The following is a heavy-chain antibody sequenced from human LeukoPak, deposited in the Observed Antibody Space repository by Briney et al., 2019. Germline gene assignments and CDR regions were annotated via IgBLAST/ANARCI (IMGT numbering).Heavy chain of an antibody. D-gene: IGHD3-16*02. CDR1: GGSFSGYY. V-gene: IGHV4-34*01. CDR2: INHSGST. Sequence: SETLSLTCAVYGGSFSGYYWSWIRQPPGKGLEWIGEINHSGSTNYNPSLKSRVTISVDTSKNQFSLKLSSVTAADTAVYYCARQGADYDYVWGSYRPYYFDYWGQGTLVTVSS. J-gene: IGHJ4*02. CDR3: ARQGADYDYVWGSYRPYYFDY.